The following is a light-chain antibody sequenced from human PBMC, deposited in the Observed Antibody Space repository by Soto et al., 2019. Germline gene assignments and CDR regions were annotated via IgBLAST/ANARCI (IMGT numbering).Light chain of an antibody. CDR2: ESG. Sequence: QSALTQPASVSGSPGQSITISCTGSSSDVGSYNLVSWYQQHPGKAPKLMVYESGKRPSGVSDRFFGSKSGNTASLTISGLQAEDEADYYCCSFARGTTLVFDGGTKVTVL. V-gene: IGLV2-23*01. CDR3: CSFARGTTLV. CDR1: SSDVGSYNL. J-gene: IGLJ3*02.